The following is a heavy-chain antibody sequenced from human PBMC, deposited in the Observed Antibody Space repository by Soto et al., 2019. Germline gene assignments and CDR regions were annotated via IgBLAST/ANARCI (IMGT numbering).Heavy chain of an antibody. J-gene: IGHJ4*02. Sequence: ASVKVSCKASGYTFTSYAMHWVRQAPGQRLEWMGWINAGNGNTKYSQKFQGRVTITRDTSASTAYMELSSLRSEDTAVYYCARRLAYCGGDCYAFDYWGQGTLVTVSS. CDR2: INAGNGNT. V-gene: IGHV1-3*01. CDR3: ARRLAYCGGDCYAFDY. CDR1: GYTFTSYA. D-gene: IGHD2-21*02.